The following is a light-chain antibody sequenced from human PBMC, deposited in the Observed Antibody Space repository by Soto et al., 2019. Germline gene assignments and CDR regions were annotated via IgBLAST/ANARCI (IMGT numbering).Light chain of an antibody. CDR2: GAF. J-gene: IGKJ1*01. Sequence: EIVLTQSPGTLSLSPGERATLSCRASQSVSSTYLIWYQQKPGQAPRLLIYGAFSRATGIPDRFSGSGSGTDFTLTISRLEPEDFAVYYCQHYNNWPPWTFGQGTKVDI. V-gene: IGKV3-20*01. CDR1: QSVSSTY. CDR3: QHYNNWPPWT.